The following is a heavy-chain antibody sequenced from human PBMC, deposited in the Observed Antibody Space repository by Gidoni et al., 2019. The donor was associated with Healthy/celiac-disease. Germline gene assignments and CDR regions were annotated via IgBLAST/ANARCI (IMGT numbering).Heavy chain of an antibody. CDR2: TYYRSKWYN. J-gene: IGHJ5*02. Sequence: QVQLQQSGPGLVKPSQTLSLTCAISGARVSSNRAAWNLTRQSPSRGLEWLGRTYYRSKWYNDYAVSVKSRRNINPDTSKNQFSQQLNSVTPEDTAVYYCARDRPESYCGGDCYNNWFDPWGQGTLVTVSS. CDR1: GARVSSNRAA. V-gene: IGHV6-1*01. CDR3: ARDRPESYCGGDCYNNWFDP. D-gene: IGHD2-21*02.